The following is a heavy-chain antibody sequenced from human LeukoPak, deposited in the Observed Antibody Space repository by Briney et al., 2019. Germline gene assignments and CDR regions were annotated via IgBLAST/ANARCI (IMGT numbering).Heavy chain of an antibody. V-gene: IGHV4-59*01. CDR3: VREGYDSSGYFLDY. D-gene: IGHD3-22*01. CDR1: GGSISGYY. J-gene: IGHJ4*02. Sequence: TSETLSHTCTVSGGSISGYYWSWIRQSPGRGLEWMGYIHYSGSTDYNPSLKSRVTMSVDTSKNQCSLKLSSVTAADAAVYYCVREGYDSSGYFLDYWGQGTLVTVSS. CDR2: IHYSGST.